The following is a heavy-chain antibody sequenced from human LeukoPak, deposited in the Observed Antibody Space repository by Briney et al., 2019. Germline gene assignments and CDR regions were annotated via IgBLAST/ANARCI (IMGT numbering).Heavy chain of an antibody. V-gene: IGHV3-7*01. Sequence: PGGSLRLSCAASEFSFSNYWMSWVRQAPGKGLEWVANIKKDRSEKYYVDSVKGRFTISRDNAKNSLFLQMNSLRAEDTAVYYCARDRDGRWGGVYYYYMDVWGKGTTVTISS. CDR1: EFSFSNYW. D-gene: IGHD3-10*01. J-gene: IGHJ6*03. CDR2: IKKDRSEK. CDR3: ARDRDGRWGGVYYYYMDV.